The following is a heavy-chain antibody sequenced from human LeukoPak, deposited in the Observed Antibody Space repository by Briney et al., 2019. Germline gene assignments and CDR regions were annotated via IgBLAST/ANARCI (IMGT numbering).Heavy chain of an antibody. J-gene: IGHJ6*03. CDR1: GFTFNNYG. Sequence: PGGSLRLFCAASGFTFNNYGMHWVRQAPGKGLEWVAFIRYNGNNQYYADSVKGRFTISRDNSKNTLYLQMNSLKGDDTAVYYCAKDSAFYYIDVWGKGTTVIISS. D-gene: IGHD3-10*01. V-gene: IGHV3-30*02. CDR2: IRYNGNNQ. CDR3: AKDSAFYYIDV.